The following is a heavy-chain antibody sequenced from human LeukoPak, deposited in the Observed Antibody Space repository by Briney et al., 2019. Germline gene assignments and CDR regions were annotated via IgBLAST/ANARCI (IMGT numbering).Heavy chain of an antibody. J-gene: IGHJ5*02. Sequence: KPSETLSLTCSVSGGSFSSYYWSWIRQPPGKGLEWIGYIYYSGSTNYNPSLKSRVTISVDTSKNQFSLKLSSVTAADTAVYYCARQVFGELTWFDPWGQGTLVTVSS. V-gene: IGHV4-59*08. CDR2: IYYSGST. D-gene: IGHD3-10*01. CDR1: GGSFSSYY. CDR3: ARQVFGELTWFDP.